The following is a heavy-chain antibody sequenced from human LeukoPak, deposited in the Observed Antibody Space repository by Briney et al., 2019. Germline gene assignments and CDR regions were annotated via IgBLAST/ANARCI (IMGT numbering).Heavy chain of an antibody. CDR3: AKDGGSSWAHFDY. CDR2: ISYDGSNK. Sequence: PGRSLRLSCAASGFTFSSYGMHWVRQAPGKGLEWVAVISYDGSNKYYADSVKGRFTISRDNSKNTLYLQMNSLRAEDTAVYYCAKDGGSSWAHFDYWGQGTLVTVSS. CDR1: GFTFSSYG. V-gene: IGHV3-30*18. J-gene: IGHJ4*02. D-gene: IGHD6-13*01.